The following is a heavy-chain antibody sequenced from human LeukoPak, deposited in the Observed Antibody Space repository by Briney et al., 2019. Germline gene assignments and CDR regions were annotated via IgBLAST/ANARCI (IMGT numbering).Heavy chain of an antibody. CDR3: VGGADPDY. CDR2: ITSSGSNI. CDR1: GFTFSSFD. V-gene: IGHV3-48*03. J-gene: IGHJ4*02. Sequence: GGSLRLSCAASGFTFSSFDMNWVRQTPGRGLEWVSYITSSGSNIYYGASVKGRFTISRDNAKNSLYLQMNSLRAEDTAVYCCVGGADPDYWGQGTLVTVSS. D-gene: IGHD3-16*01.